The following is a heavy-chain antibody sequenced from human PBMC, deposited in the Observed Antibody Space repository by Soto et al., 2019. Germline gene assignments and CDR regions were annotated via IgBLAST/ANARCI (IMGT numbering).Heavy chain of an antibody. CDR2: IYYSGST. D-gene: IGHD5-18*01. CDR1: GGSISSGGYY. V-gene: IGHV4-31*03. J-gene: IGHJ5*02. CDR3: AREPDTAMENWFDP. Sequence: SETLSLTCTVSGGSISSGGYYWSWIRQHPGKGLEWIGYIYYSGSTYYNPSLKSRVTISVDTSKNQFSLKLSSVTAADTAVYYCAREPDTAMENWFDPWGQGTLVTVSP.